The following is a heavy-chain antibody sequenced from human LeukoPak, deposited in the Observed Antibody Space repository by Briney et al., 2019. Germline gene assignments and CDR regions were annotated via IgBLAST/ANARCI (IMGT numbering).Heavy chain of an antibody. V-gene: IGHV3-20*04. CDR3: TRAGGGAGYGDYDY. D-gene: IGHD4-17*01. J-gene: IGHJ4*02. CDR1: GFTFSSYW. CDR2: INWNGGHT. Sequence: GGSLRLSCAASGFTFSSYWMSWVRQAPGKGLEWVPGINWNGGHTGYADSVKGRFTISRDNAKNSLYLQMNSLRAEDTALYYCTRAGGGAGYGDYDYWGQGTLVTVSS.